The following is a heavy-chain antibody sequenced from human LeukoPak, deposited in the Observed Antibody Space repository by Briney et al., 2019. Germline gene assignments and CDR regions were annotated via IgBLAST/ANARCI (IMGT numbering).Heavy chain of an antibody. V-gene: IGHV4-39*07. Sequence: SETLSLTCNVSGGSISSSSYYWGWIRQPPGKGLELIGNIYYSGTTYYNPSLKSRVTISVDTSKNQSSLNLSSVTAADTAVYYCARVNTLVRGIECFDPWGQGTLVTISS. D-gene: IGHD3-10*01. J-gene: IGHJ5*02. CDR2: IYYSGTT. CDR1: GGSISSSSYY. CDR3: ARVNTLVRGIECFDP.